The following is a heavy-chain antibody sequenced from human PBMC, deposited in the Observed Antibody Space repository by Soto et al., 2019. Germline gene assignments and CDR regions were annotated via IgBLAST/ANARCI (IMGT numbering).Heavy chain of an antibody. CDR3: ARDSIGIVGANTSEYYYYYYGMDV. J-gene: IGHJ6*02. CDR1: GYTFTGYY. CDR2: INPNSGGT. V-gene: IGHV1-2*04. D-gene: IGHD1-26*01. Sequence: GASVKVSCKASGYTFTGYYMHWVRQAPGQGLEWMGWINPNSGGTNYAQKFQGWVTMTRDTSISTAYMELSRLRSDDTAVYYCARDSIGIVGANTSEYYYYYYGMDVWGQGTTVTVSS.